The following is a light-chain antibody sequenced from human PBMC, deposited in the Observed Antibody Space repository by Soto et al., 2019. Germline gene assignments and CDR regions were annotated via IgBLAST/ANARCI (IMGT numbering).Light chain of an antibody. Sequence: EIVMTQSPATLSVSPGERATLFCRASQSISSNLAWYQQKAGQAPRLLISGTSTRATGIPARFSGSGSGTEFTLTISTLQSEDCAVYSCQQYNNWPPLTFGGGTKVEIK. V-gene: IGKV3-15*01. CDR2: GTS. J-gene: IGKJ4*01. CDR3: QQYNNWPPLT. CDR1: QSISSN.